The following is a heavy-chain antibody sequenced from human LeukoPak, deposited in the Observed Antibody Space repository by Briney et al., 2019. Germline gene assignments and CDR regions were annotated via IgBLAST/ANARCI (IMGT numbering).Heavy chain of an antibody. V-gene: IGHV1-24*01. CDR2: FDPEDGET. CDR1: GYTLTELS. CDR3: ATAYKWELLPSDY. J-gene: IGHJ4*02. Sequence: ASVKVSCKVSGYTLTELSMHCVRQAPGKGREWRGGFDPEDGETIYAQKFQGRVTMTEDTSTDTAYMELSSLRSEDTAVYYCATAYKWELLPSDYWGQGTLVTVSS. D-gene: IGHD1-26*01.